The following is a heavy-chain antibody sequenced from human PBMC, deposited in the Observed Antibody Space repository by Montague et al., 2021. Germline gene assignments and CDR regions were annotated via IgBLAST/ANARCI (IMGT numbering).Heavy chain of an antibody. Sequence: SLRLSCAASGFTFSNYGMSWVRQAPGKGLEWVSSITGSGATTYYADSVKGRFTISRDNSENTLYLQMNNLRAEDTALYYCASDRGPFDYWGQGTVVTVSS. CDR2: ITGSGATT. D-gene: IGHD3-10*01. CDR3: ASDRGPFDY. V-gene: IGHV3-23*01. CDR1: GFTFSNYG. J-gene: IGHJ4*02.